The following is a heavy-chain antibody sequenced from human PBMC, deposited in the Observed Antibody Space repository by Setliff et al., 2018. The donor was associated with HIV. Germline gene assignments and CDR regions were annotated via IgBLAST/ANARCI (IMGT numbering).Heavy chain of an antibody. Sequence: PGESLMISCKGSGYSFTDYWIGWVRQMPGKGLEWMGIIYPGDSDTRYSPSFQSQVTISVDKSITTAYLQWSSLKASDIAMYYCARFDTAMVTRFYFDYWGQGTLVTVSS. CDR2: IYPGDSDT. CDR3: ARFDTAMVTRFYFDY. D-gene: IGHD5-18*01. CDR1: GYSFTDYW. J-gene: IGHJ4*02. V-gene: IGHV5-51*01.